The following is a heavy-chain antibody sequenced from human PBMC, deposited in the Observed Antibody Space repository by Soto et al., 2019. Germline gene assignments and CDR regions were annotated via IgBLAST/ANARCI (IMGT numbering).Heavy chain of an antibody. J-gene: IGHJ3*02. Sequence: SETQSLTCTVSGGSISSYYWSWIRQPPGKGLEWIGYIYYSGSTNYNPSLKSRVTISVDTSKNQFSLKLSSVTAADTAVYYCARGRMDYDYIWGSYRSRPDDAFDIWGQGTMVTVSS. D-gene: IGHD3-16*02. CDR3: ARGRMDYDYIWGSYRSRPDDAFDI. V-gene: IGHV4-59*01. CDR2: IYYSGST. CDR1: GGSISSYY.